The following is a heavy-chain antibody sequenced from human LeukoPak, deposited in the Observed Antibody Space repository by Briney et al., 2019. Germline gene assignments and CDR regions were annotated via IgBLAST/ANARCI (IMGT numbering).Heavy chain of an antibody. J-gene: IGHJ5*02. CDR1: GGSISSYY. CDR3: ARMSPRITMVRVVMPTGGWFDP. V-gene: IGHV4-4*07. D-gene: IGHD3-10*01. Sequence: PSETLSLTCTVSGGSISSYYWSWIRQPAGKGLEWIGRIYTSGSTNYNPSLKSRVTMSVDTSKNQFSLKLISVTAADTAVYYCARMSPRITMVRVVMPTGGWFDPWGQGTLVTVFS. CDR2: IYTSGST.